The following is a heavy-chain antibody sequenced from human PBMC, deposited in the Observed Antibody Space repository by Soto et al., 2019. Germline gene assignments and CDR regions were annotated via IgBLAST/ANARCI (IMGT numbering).Heavy chain of an antibody. V-gene: IGHV1-69*13. CDR2: IIPIFGTA. Sequence: SVKVSCKASGGTFSSYAISRVRQAPGQGLEWMGGIIPIFGTANYAQKFQGRVTITADESTSTAYMELSSLRSEDTAVYYCARGGTTVTPFDYWGQGTLVTVSS. D-gene: IGHD4-17*01. CDR3: ARGGTTVTPFDY. CDR1: GGTFSSYA. J-gene: IGHJ4*02.